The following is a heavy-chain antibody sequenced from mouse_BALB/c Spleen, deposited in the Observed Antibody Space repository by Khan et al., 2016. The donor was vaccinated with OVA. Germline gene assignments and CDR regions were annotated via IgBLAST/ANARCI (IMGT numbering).Heavy chain of an antibody. CDR3: ARNSYMYDFTY. CDR2: IRSGGST. D-gene: IGHD2-14*01. CDR1: GFSLNTYG. J-gene: IGHJ3*01. Sequence: QVQLKESGPGLVQPSQSLSITCTVSGFSLNTYGIHWIRQSQGKGLEWLGVIRSGGSTDYNGAFISRLNITKDNSKSQVFFKMNRLQADDTAKYYCARNSYMYDFTYWGQGTLVTVSA. V-gene: IGHV2-2*01.